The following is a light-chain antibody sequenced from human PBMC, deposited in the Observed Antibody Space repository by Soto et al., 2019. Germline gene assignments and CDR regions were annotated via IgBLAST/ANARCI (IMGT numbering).Light chain of an antibody. CDR1: QSISTF. CDR2: GTS. CDR3: QQGYSPLLS. V-gene: IGKV1-39*01. J-gene: IGKJ4*01. Sequence: DIQMTQSPSSLSASVGDRVTITCLASQSISTFLNWYQLKPGKGPKLLIYGTSTLQSGVPSRFSGSGSGTDFTLTISSLQPEDSAVYYCQQGYSPLLSFGGGTKVDI.